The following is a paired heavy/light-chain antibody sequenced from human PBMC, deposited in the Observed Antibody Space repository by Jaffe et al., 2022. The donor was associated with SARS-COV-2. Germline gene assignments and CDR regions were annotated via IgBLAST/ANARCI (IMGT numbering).Light chain of an antibody. Sequence: DIQLTQSPSFLSASVGDRITITCRASQGINSYLAWYQQKPGKAPKLLIYAASTLQSGVPSRFSGSGSGTEFTLTISSLQPEDFATYYCQQLINYPRTFGQGTKLEIK. J-gene: IGKJ2*02. V-gene: IGKV1-9*01. CDR1: QGINSY. CDR3: QQLINYPRT. CDR2: AAS.
Heavy chain of an antibody. V-gene: IGHV4-59*08. Sequence: QVQLQESGPGVVRPSETLSLTCSVSGGSISNYHWSWIRQPPGKELEWIGYIYHSGSTHYNPSLKSRVTISIDTSKNQFSLKLSSVTAADTAVYYCARQRSSGSWPFDNWGQGALVTVSS. CDR2: IYHSGST. CDR1: GGSISNYH. J-gene: IGHJ4*02. CDR3: ARQRSSGSWPFDN. D-gene: IGHD6-25*01.